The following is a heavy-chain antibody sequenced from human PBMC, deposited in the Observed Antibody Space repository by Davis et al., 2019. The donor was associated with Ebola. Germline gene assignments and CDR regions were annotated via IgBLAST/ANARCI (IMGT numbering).Heavy chain of an antibody. CDR3: AKDLNPDGELLIGGIDY. J-gene: IGHJ4*02. Sequence: GESLKISCAASGFTFSSYGMHWVRQAAGKGLEWVAVISYDGSKKYYADSVKGRFTISRDNSKNTLYVEMNSLRAEDTAVYYCAKDLNPDGELLIGGIDYWGQGTLVTVSS. D-gene: IGHD1-26*01. CDR2: ISYDGSKK. CDR1: GFTFSSYG. V-gene: IGHV3-30*18.